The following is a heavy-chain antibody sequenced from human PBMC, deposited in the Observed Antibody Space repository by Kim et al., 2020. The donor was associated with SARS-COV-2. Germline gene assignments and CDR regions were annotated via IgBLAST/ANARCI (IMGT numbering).Heavy chain of an antibody. V-gene: IGHV2-5*02. CDR1: GFSLSTSGVG. Sequence: SGPTLVKPTQTLTLTCTFSGFSLSTSGVGVGWIRQPPGKALEWLALIYWDDDKRYRPSLKTRLTITKDTAKNQVVLTMTNMDPVDTATYYCARRPSTGSYWSLYFDYWGQGTLVTVSS. J-gene: IGHJ4*02. CDR3: ARRPSTGSYWSLYFDY. D-gene: IGHD1-26*01. CDR2: IYWDDDK.